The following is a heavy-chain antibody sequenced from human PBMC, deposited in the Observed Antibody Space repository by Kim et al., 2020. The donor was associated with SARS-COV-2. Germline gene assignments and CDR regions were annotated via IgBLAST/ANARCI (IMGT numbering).Heavy chain of an antibody. J-gene: IGHJ6*02. CDR3: AREDIVVVPAAPYGMDV. Sequence: FQGRVTITADESTSTAYMELSSLRSEDTAVYYCAREDIVVVPAAPYGMDVWGQGTTVTVSS. V-gene: IGHV1-69*01. D-gene: IGHD2-2*01.